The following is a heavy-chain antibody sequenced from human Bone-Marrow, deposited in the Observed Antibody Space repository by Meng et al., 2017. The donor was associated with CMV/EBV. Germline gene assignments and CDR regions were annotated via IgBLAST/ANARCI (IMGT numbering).Heavy chain of an antibody. D-gene: IGHD3-22*01. V-gene: IGHV3-21*01. CDR1: GFTFSSYS. J-gene: IGHJ3*02. CDR2: ISSSGYI. CDR3: ARGSIVVVIGAFDI. Sequence: GESLKISCAASGFTFSSYSMNWVRQAPGKGLEWVSSISSSGYIYYADSVKGRFTISRDNAKNSLYLQMNSLRAEDTAVYYCARGSIVVVIGAFDIWGQGTMVTVSS.